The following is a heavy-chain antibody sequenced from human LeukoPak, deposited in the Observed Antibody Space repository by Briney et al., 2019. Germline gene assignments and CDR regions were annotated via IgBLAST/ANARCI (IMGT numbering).Heavy chain of an antibody. D-gene: IGHD4-17*01. CDR2: ISGSGGST. CDR1: GFTFSSYA. J-gene: IGHJ4*02. CDR3: VATVTILDY. Sequence: GGSLRLSCAASGFTFSSYAMSWVRQAPGKELEWVSAISGSGGSTYYADSVKGRFTISRDNSKNTLYLQMNSLRAEDTAVYYCVATVTILDYWGQGTLVTVSS. V-gene: IGHV3-23*01.